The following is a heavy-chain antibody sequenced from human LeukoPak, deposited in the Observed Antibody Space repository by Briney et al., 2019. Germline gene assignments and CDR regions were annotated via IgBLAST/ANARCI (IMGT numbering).Heavy chain of an antibody. CDR1: GYTFTGYY. CDR3: ARVVPGYCSSTSCYDVDAFDI. V-gene: IGHV1-2*06. Sequence: ASVKVSCKASGYTFTGYYMHWVRQAPGQGLEWMGRINPNSGGTNYAQKFQGRVTMTRDTSISTAYMELSRLRSDDTAVYYCARVVPGYCSSTSCYDVDAFDIWGQGTMVTVSS. CDR2: INPNSGGT. J-gene: IGHJ3*02. D-gene: IGHD2-2*01.